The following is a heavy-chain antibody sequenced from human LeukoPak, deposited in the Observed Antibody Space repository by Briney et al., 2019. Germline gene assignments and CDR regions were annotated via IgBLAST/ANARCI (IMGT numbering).Heavy chain of an antibody. CDR2: ISSSGSTR. J-gene: IGHJ4*02. Sequence: GGSLRLSCAASGFTFSSYEMNWVRQAPGKGLEWVSYISSSGSTRYYADSVKGRFTVSRDNAKNSLYLQMNSLRVDDTAVYYCARDVISRQMITLGLGFWGQGTLVTVSS. V-gene: IGHV3-48*03. CDR3: ARDVISRQMITLGLGF. CDR1: GFTFSSYE. D-gene: IGHD1-20*01.